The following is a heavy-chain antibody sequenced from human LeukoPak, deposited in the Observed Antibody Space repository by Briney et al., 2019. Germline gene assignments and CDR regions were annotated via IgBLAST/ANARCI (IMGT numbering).Heavy chain of an antibody. Sequence: GASVKVSCKASGYTFTDCNMHWVRQAPGQGLEWMGWTNPNSGVTHYAQKFQVRVTMTRDTSISTAYMELSRLRSDDTAVYYCARGINYDISFDYWGQGALVTVSS. J-gene: IGHJ4*02. CDR2: TNPNSGVT. CDR3: ARGINYDISFDY. CDR1: GYTFTDCN. D-gene: IGHD3-9*01. V-gene: IGHV1-2*02.